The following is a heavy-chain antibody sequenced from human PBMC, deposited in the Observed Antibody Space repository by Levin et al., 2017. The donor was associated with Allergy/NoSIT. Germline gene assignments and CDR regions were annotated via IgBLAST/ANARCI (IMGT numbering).Heavy chain of an antibody. CDR1: GFTFDDYA. V-gene: IGHV3-9*01. CDR3: AKGDTEWELLLDY. J-gene: IGHJ4*02. Sequence: GGSLRLSCAASGFTFDDYAMHWVRQAPGKGLEWVSGISWNSGSIGYADSVKGRFTISRDNAKNSLYLQMNSLRAEDTALYYCAKGDTEWELLLDYWGQGTLVTVSS. CDR2: ISWNSGSI. D-gene: IGHD1-26*01.